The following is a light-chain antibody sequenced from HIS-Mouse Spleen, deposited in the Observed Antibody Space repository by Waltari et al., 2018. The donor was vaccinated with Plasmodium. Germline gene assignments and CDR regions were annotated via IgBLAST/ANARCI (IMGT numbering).Light chain of an antibody. CDR1: KLGDKY. CDR2: QDS. CDR3: QAWDSSTAV. Sequence: SYELTQPPSVSVSPGQTASITCSGYKLGDKYACWYQQKPGQSPVLVIYQDSKRPSGLPGRFSGSNSRNTATLTISGTQAMDEADYYCQAWDSSTAVFGGGTKLTVL. J-gene: IGLJ3*02. V-gene: IGLV3-1*01.